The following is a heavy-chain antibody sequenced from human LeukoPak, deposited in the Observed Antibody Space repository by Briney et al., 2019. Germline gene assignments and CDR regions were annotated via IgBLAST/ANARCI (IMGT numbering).Heavy chain of an antibody. CDR2: INSGTNNI. V-gene: IGHV3-48*04. CDR1: GFTFNAYS. D-gene: IGHD4-17*01. J-gene: IGHJ4*02. Sequence: PGGSLRLSCAASGFTFNAYSMNWVRQAPGKGLEWISHINSGTNNIYYADSVKGRFTISRDNAKNSLFLQMNSLRADDAAVYYCARDQNGARFDSWGQGTLVTVSS. CDR3: ARDQNGARFDS.